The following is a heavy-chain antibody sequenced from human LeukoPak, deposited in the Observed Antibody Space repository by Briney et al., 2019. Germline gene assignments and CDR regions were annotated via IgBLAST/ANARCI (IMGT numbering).Heavy chain of an antibody. Sequence: SETLSLTCTVSGGSITTGPYYWSWIRRPPGKGLEWIATIYHTGGSYYNSSLKGRATISVDTSKSQFSLKRSSVTAADTALYYCARSLVVAATVDYWGQGTLVTVSS. D-gene: IGHD2-15*01. CDR2: IYHTGGS. CDR3: ARSLVVAATVDY. V-gene: IGHV4-39*01. J-gene: IGHJ4*02. CDR1: GGSITTGPYY.